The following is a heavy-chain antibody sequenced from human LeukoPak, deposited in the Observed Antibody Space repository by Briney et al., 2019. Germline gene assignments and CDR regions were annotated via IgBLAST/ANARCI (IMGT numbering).Heavy chain of an antibody. D-gene: IGHD6-13*01. J-gene: IGHJ4*02. V-gene: IGHV3-23*01. CDR2: ISGSGGST. Sequence: PGGSLRLSCAASGFTFSSYAMSWVRQAPGKGLEWVSAISGSGGSTYYADSVKGRFTISRDNSKNTLYLQMNSLRAEDTAVYYCAKRLSSSWTSIYYFDYWGQGTLVTVSS. CDR1: GFTFSSYA. CDR3: AKRLSSSWTSIYYFDY.